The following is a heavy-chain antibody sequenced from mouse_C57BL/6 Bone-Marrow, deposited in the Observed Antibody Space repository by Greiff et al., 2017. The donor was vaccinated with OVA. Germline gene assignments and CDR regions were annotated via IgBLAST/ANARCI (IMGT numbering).Heavy chain of an antibody. Sequence: VQLVESGAELARPGASVKMSCKASGYTFTSYTMHRVKQRPGQGLEWIGYINPSSGYTKYNQKFKDKATLTADKSSSTAYMQLSSLTSEDSAVYYCAILLRAFAYWGQGTLVTVSA. CDR2: INPSSGYT. J-gene: IGHJ3*01. V-gene: IGHV1-4*01. CDR3: AILLRAFAY. CDR1: GYTFTSYT. D-gene: IGHD1-1*01.